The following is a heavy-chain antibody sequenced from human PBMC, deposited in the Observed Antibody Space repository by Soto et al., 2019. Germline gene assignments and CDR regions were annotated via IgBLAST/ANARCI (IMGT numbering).Heavy chain of an antibody. V-gene: IGHV3-53*01. CDR2: IYSFGTT. J-gene: IGHJ3*02. Sequence: GGSLRLSCAASGFTFSSYSMNWVRQAPGKGLEWVSIIYSFGTTYYAESVKGRFTISKDNSKNTVYLQMTSLRAEDTAIYYCARDRTVSIHDFDIWGQGTMVTVSS. CDR3: ARDRTVSIHDFDI. CDR1: GFTFSSYS.